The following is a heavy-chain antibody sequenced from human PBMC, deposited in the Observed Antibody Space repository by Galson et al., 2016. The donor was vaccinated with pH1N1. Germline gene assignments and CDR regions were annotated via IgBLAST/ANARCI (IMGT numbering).Heavy chain of an antibody. D-gene: IGHD2-21*01. CDR1: GFTFTDYY. Sequence: SLRLSCAASGFTFTDYYLGWIRQAPGRGLEWISYISSSSATMNYADSVKGRFTISRDNAENSLYLQMNNLRAEDTAVYYCARNRWGWLNDHGAFDIWGQGTMGTVSS. J-gene: IGHJ3*02. CDR3: ARNRWGWLNDHGAFDI. CDR2: ISSSSATM. V-gene: IGHV3-11*01.